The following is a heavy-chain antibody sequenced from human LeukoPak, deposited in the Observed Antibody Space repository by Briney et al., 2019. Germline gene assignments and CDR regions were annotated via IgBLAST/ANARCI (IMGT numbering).Heavy chain of an antibody. D-gene: IGHD2-21*02. V-gene: IGHV4-59*11. CDR2: IFDNGST. CDR1: GGSISGHY. CDR3: ARVFRGVVTSNWFDP. J-gene: IGHJ5*02. Sequence: SETLSLTCTVSGGSISGHYWTWIRQPPGKGLEWVGYIFDNGSTNFNSSLQSRVTMSLDTSKNQFSLKLSSVTAADTDVYYCARVFRGVVTSNWFDPWGQGALVTVSS.